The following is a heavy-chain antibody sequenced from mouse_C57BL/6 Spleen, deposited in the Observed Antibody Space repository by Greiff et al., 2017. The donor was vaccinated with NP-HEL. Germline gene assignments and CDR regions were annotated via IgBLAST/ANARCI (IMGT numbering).Heavy chain of an antibody. CDR1: GYAFSSSW. J-gene: IGHJ4*01. CDR3: AGYGYDDAYYYAMDY. Sequence: QVQLQQSGPELVKPGASVKISCKASGYAFSSSWMNWVKQRPGKGLEWIGRIYPGDGDTNYNGKFKGKATLTADKSSSTAYMQLSSLTSEDSAVYFCAGYGYDDAYYYAMDYWGQGTSVTVSS. CDR2: IYPGDGDT. D-gene: IGHD2-2*01. V-gene: IGHV1-82*01.